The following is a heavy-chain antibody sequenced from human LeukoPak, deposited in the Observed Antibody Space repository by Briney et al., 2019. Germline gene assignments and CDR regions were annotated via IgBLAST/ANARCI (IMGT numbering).Heavy chain of an antibody. D-gene: IGHD6-19*01. J-gene: IGHJ4*02. V-gene: IGHV3-30-3*01. CDR1: GFTFSGYA. CDR2: ILSHGNSK. Sequence: GGSLRLSCAASGFTFSGYAMHWVRQAPGKGLEWVAVILSHGNSKNYADSVKGRFTISRDNSVNTLYLQMGSLTTEDTAMYYCARDGYVTGWALDYWGQGTLVTVSS. CDR3: ARDGYVTGWALDY.